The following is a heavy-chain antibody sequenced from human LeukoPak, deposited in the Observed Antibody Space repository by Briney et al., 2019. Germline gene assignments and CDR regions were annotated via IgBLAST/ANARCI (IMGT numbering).Heavy chain of an antibody. J-gene: IGHJ4*02. Sequence: GGSLRLSCEASGFTFSNYWMTWVRRAPGKGLEWVANIKEDGNEEHYVESAKGRFTISRDNSKNTLFLQLNSLTDEDTAIYFCVRDLNRYGLDSWGQGTRVTVSS. CDR1: GFTFSNYW. D-gene: IGHD3-9*01. V-gene: IGHV3-7*03. CDR3: VRDLNRYGLDS. CDR2: IKEDGNEE.